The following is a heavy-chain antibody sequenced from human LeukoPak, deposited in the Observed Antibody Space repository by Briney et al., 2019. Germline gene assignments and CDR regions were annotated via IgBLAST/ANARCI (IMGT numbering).Heavy chain of an antibody. J-gene: IGHJ4*02. V-gene: IGHV3-23*01. CDR3: AGDVVITKADY. CDR2: ISGSAGST. CDR1: GFTFSSYA. D-gene: IGHD3-22*01. Sequence: GGSLRLSCAASGFTFSSYAISWVRQAPGKGLEWVSTISGSAGSTYYADSVKGRFTISRDNSKNTLYLQMNSLRAEDTAVYYCAGDVVITKADYWGQGTLVTVSS.